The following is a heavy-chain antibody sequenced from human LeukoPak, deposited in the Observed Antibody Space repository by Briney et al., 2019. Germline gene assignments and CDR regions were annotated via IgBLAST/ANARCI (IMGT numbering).Heavy chain of an antibody. D-gene: IGHD4-23*01. Sequence: PGGTLRLSCAASGFTFSSHGMSWVRQAPGKGLEWVSAISGSGGSTYYADSVKGRFTISRDNSKSTLYLQMNSLRAEDTAVYYCAKEIQPDYGGKMSYWGQGTLVTVSS. CDR1: GFTFSSHG. J-gene: IGHJ4*02. CDR3: AKEIQPDYGGKMSY. CDR2: ISGSGGST. V-gene: IGHV3-23*01.